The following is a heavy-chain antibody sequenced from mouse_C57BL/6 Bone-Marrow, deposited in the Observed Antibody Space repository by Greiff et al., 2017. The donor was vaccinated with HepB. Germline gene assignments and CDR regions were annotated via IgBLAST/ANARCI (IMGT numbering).Heavy chain of an antibody. D-gene: IGHD2-1*01. CDR2: INPNNGGT. CDR1: GYTFTDYN. V-gene: IGHV1-18*01. Sequence: VHVKQSGPELVKPGASVKIPCKASGYTFTDYNMDWVKQSHGKSLEWIGDINPNNGGTIYNQKFKGKATLTVDKSSSTAYMELRSLTSEDTAVYYCARMDGNWFAYWGQGTLVTVSA. J-gene: IGHJ3*01. CDR3: ARMDGNWFAY.